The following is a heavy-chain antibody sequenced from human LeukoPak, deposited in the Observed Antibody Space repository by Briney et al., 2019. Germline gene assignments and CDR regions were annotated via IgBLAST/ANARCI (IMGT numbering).Heavy chain of an antibody. CDR1: GFTFSSYG. CDR3: ARDHWDYYDSSGYYPPYYYGMDV. V-gene: IGHV3-33*01. J-gene: IGHJ6*02. CDR2: IWYDGSNK. D-gene: IGHD3-22*01. Sequence: GGSLRLSCAASGFTFSSYGMRWVRQAPGKGLEWVAVIWYDGSNKYYADSVKGRFTISRDNSKNTLYLQMNSLRAEDTAVYYCARDHWDYYDSSGYYPPYYYGMDVWGQGTTVTVSS.